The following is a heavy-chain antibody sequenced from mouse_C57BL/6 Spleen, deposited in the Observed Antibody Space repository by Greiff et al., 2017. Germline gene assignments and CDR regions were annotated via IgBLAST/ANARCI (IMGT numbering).Heavy chain of an antibody. J-gene: IGHJ2*01. CDR1: GYTFTSYW. V-gene: IGHV1-59*01. CDR3: ARSLYGYDGGDY. D-gene: IGHD2-2*01. CDR2: IDPSDSYT. Sequence: QVQLQQPGAELVRPGTSVKLSCKASGYTFTSYWMHWVKQRPGQGLEWIGVIDPSDSYTNYNQKFKGKATLTVDTSSSTAYMQLSSLTSEDSAVYYCARSLYGYDGGDYWGQGTTLTVSS.